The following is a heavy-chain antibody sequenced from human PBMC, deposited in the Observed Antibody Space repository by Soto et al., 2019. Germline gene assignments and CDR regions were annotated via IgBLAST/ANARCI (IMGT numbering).Heavy chain of an antibody. CDR1: GFTFSSYG. V-gene: IGHV3-33*01. Sequence: QVQLVESGGGVVQPGRSLRLSCAASGFTFSSYGMHWVRQAPGKGLEWVAVIWYDGSNKYYADSVKGRFTISRDNSKNTLYLQMNSLRAEDTAVYYCARDRIAEATYYYYGMDVWGQGTTVTVSS. J-gene: IGHJ6*02. D-gene: IGHD6-13*01. CDR3: ARDRIAEATYYYYGMDV. CDR2: IWYDGSNK.